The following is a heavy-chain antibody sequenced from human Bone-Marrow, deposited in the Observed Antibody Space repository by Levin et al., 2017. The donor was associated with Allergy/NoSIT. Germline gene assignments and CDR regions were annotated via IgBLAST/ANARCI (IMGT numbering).Heavy chain of an antibody. D-gene: IGHD3-22*01. CDR3: ARIPWLIVGGYGMDV. V-gene: IGHV2-26*01. CDR2: IFSNAEK. CDR1: GFSLSNSRMG. J-gene: IGHJ6*02. Sequence: ESGPTLVKPTETLTLTCTVSGFSLSNSRMGVSWIRQPPGKALEWRAHIFSNAEKSYSISMKNRPTISKDTSRSQVVLTMTNMDPADTATYYCARIPWLIVGGYGMDVWGQGTTVTVSS.